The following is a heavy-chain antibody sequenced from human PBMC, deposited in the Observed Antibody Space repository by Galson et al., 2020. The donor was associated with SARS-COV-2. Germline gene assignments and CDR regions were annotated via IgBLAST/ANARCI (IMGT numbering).Heavy chain of an antibody. CDR2: SYPSGST. CDR3: ARDYGGNPFSTWDY. J-gene: IGHJ4*02. V-gene: IGHV4-38-2*02. Sequence: SETLSLTSTVSAYSISSGSYWGWIRQPPGKGLEWIGSSYPSGSTYYNPSLKSRVTISVDTSKNQFSLKLSSVTAADTAVYYCARDYGGNPFSTWDYWGLGTLVTVSS. CDR1: AYSISSGSY. D-gene: IGHD2-15*01.